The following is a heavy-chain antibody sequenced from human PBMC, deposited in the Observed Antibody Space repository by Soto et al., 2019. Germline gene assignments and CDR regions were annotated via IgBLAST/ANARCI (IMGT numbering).Heavy chain of an antibody. D-gene: IGHD2-21*02. CDR2: IWSDGRIK. CDR3: ARDRTAAAGGFDY. V-gene: IGHV3-33*01. Sequence: VQLVESGGGVVQPGRSLRLSCAASGFSFSTCVMHWVRQAPGKGLEWVAVIWSDGRIKYYADSVKGRFTISRDNSKNTLYLQMNSLRAEDAAVYYCARDRTAAAGGFDYWGQGTLVTVSS. J-gene: IGHJ4*02. CDR1: GFSFSTCV.